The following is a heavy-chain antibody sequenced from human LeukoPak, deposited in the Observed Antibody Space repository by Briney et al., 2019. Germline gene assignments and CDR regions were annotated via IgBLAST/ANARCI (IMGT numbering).Heavy chain of an antibody. V-gene: IGHV1-46*01. J-gene: IGHJ6*02. CDR3: ARECGSYYYYYYGMDV. CDR2: INPSGGST. D-gene: IGHD1-26*01. Sequence: ASVKVSCKASGYTFTSYYMHWVRQAPGQGLEWMGIINPSGGSTSYAQKFQGRVTMTRDTSTSTVYMELSSLRSEDTAVYYCARECGSYYYYYYGMDVWGQGTTVTVSS. CDR1: GYTFTSYY.